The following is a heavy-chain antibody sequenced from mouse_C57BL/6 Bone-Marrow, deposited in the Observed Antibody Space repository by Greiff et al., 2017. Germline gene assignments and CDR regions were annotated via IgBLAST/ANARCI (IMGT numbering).Heavy chain of an antibody. CDR3: ASDGFFYVDY. CDR1: GYTFTSYW. J-gene: IGHJ2*01. D-gene: IGHD2-3*01. CDR2: IAPNSGGT. Sequence: QVQLQQPGAELVKPGASVKLSCKASGYTFTSYWMHWVKQRPGRGLEWIGRIAPNSGGTKYNEKFKSKATLTVDKPSSTAYMQLCSLTSADSAVYSCASDGFFYVDYWCQGTTLTVSS. V-gene: IGHV1-72*01.